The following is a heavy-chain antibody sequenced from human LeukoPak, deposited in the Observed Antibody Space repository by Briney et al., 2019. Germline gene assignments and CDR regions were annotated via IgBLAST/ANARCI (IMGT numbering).Heavy chain of an antibody. CDR1: GGSINLYY. CDR2: ISYTGGET. Sequence: SETLSLTCTVSGGSINLYYWSWIRQPPGKGLEWIGYISYTGGETNYNPSLKSRLTISVDTSKNQFSLMLTSVAAADTAVYYCARQPGGTAAFDIWAQGTMVTVSS. D-gene: IGHD1-14*01. CDR3: ARQPGGTAAFDI. J-gene: IGHJ3*02. V-gene: IGHV4-59*08.